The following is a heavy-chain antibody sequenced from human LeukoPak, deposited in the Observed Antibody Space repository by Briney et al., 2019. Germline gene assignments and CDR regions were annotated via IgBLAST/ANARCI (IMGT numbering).Heavy chain of an antibody. CDR2: IITNSGGT. J-gene: IGHJ6*03. V-gene: IGHV1-2*06. Sequence: GASVKVSCKASGYTFTDYYMYWVRQAPGQGLEWMGRIITNSGGTKYAQKFQGRVTMTRDTSIDTAYMELSRLTSDDTAVYYCATLGALTQSVWGKGTTVTVS. CDR1: GYTFTDYY. D-gene: IGHD1-26*01. CDR3: ATLGALTQSV.